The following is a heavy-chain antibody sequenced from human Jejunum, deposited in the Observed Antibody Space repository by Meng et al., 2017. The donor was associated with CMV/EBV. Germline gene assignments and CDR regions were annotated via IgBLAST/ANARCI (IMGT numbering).Heavy chain of an antibody. CDR2: IHYSGRT. Sequence: TVSGGYMSSYYWSWIRQPPGKELEWIGYIHYSGRTNYNPSLKSRVTISVDTSKNQLSLNLRSVTAADTAVYYCAREWSTWQPFDFWGQGALVTVSS. V-gene: IGHV4-59*01. CDR1: GGYMSSYY. D-gene: IGHD2-15*01. CDR3: AREWSTWQPFDF. J-gene: IGHJ4*02.